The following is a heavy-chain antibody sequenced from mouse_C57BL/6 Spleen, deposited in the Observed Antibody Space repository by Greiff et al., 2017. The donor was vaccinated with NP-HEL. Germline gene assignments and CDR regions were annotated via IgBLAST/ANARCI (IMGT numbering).Heavy chain of an antibody. Sequence: QVQLQQPGAELVKPGASVKLSCKASGYTFTSYWMHWVKQRPGQGLEWIGMIHPNSGSTNYNEKFKSKATLTVDKSSSTTYMQLSSLTSEDSAVYYSARWGLRYCAMDYWGQGTSVTVSS. CDR3: ARWGLRYCAMDY. CDR1: GYTFTSYW. J-gene: IGHJ4*01. D-gene: IGHD2-4*01. CDR2: IHPNSGST. V-gene: IGHV1-64*01.